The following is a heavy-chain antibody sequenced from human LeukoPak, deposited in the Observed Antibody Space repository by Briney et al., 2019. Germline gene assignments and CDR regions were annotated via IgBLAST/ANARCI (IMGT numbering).Heavy chain of an antibody. V-gene: IGHV3-21*01. CDR1: GFTFSSYS. Sequence: GGSLRFSCAASGFTFSSYSMNWVRQAPGKGLEWVSSISSASTYIYYADSVKGRFTISRDNAKNSMYLQMNTLRAEDSAVYYCTRGLSIGGCSSWGQGTLVTVSS. D-gene: IGHD2-2*01. CDR2: ISSASTYI. J-gene: IGHJ4*02. CDR3: TRGLSIGGCSS.